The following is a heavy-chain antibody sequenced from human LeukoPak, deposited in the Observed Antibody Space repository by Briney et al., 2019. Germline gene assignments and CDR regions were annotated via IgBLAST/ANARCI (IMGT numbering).Heavy chain of an antibody. CDR3: ARVLTGYSEGSIDY. D-gene: IGHD3-9*01. CDR1: GGSFSGYY. V-gene: IGHV4-34*01. J-gene: IGHJ4*02. Sequence: SETLSLTRAGYGGSFSGYYWSWIRQPPGKGLEWIGEVSHSGSTNYNPSLKSRVTISVDTSKNQFSLKLTSETAADAALYYCARVLTGYSEGSIDYWGQGILVTVSS. CDR2: VSHSGST.